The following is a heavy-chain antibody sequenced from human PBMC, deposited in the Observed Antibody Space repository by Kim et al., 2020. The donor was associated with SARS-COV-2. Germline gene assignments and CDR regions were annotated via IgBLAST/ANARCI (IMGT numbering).Heavy chain of an antibody. Sequence: GGSLRLSCAASGFTFSSYWMHWVRQAPGKGLVWVSRINSDGSSTSYADSVKGRFTISRDNAKNTLYLQMNSLRAEDTAVYYCAREYGGYSYGYTYYYYYGMDVWGQGTTVTVSS. J-gene: IGHJ6*02. CDR3: AREYGGYSYGYTYYYYYGMDV. CDR1: GFTFSSYW. D-gene: IGHD5-18*01. V-gene: IGHV3-74*01. CDR2: INSDGSST.